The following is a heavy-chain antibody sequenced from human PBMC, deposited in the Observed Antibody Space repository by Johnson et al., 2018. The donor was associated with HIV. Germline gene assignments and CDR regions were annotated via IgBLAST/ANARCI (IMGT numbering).Heavy chain of an antibody. D-gene: IGHD2-2*01. CDR1: GFTFDDYA. CDR3: ASDNMHAFDI. Sequence: VQLVESGGGLVQPGRSLRLSCAASGFTFDDYAMHWVRQAPGKGLEWVSGISWNSGNIGYADSVKGRFTISRDNAKNSLYLQMNSLRAEDTALYYCASDNMHAFDIWGQGTMVTVSS. J-gene: IGHJ3*02. V-gene: IGHV3-9*01. CDR2: ISWNSGNI.